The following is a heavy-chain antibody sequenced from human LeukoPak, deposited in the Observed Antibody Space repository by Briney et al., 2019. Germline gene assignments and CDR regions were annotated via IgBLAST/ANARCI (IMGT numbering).Heavy chain of an antibody. CDR3: AKGGWFPSGAFDI. V-gene: IGHV3-74*01. D-gene: IGHD6-19*01. J-gene: IGHJ3*02. Sequence: AGGSLRLSCVASGFSFITYWMHWVRQAPGKGLVWVSRVNGDGSDTSYADSVKGRFTISRDNAKSTLYLQMNSLRAEDTAVYFCAKGGWFPSGAFDIWGQGTMVTVSS. CDR2: VNGDGSDT. CDR1: GFSFITYW.